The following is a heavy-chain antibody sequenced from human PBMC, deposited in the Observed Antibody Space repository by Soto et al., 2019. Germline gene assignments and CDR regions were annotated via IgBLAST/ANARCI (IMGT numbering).Heavy chain of an antibody. J-gene: IGHJ5*02. CDR1: GDSISSSSYY. CDR2: IYYSGST. Sequence: SETLSLTCTVSGDSISSSSYYWGWIRQPPGKGLEWIGNIYYSGSTYYNPSLKSRVAISVDTSKNQFSLKLSSVTAADTALYYCARSNSGYYKWFDPWGQGTLVTVPQ. V-gene: IGHV4-39*01. D-gene: IGHD3-3*01. CDR3: ARSNSGYYKWFDP.